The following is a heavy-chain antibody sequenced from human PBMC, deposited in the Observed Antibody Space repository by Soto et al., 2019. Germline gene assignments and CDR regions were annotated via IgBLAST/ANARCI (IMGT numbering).Heavy chain of an antibody. CDR3: ARGGEDIAARKKPNYYYYGMDV. CDR2: INAGNGNT. J-gene: IGHJ6*02. D-gene: IGHD6-6*01. Sequence: GASVKVSCKASGYTFTDYFMNWMRQAPGQRLEWMGWINAGNGNTKYSQKLQGRVTITRDTSSSTAYMQLSSLRSEDTAVYYCARGGEDIAARKKPNYYYYGMDVWGQGTTVTVSS. CDR1: GYTFTDYF. V-gene: IGHV1-3*01.